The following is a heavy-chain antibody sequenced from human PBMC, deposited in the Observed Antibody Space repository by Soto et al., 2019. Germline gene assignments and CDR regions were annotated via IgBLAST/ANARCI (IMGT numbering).Heavy chain of an antibody. CDR1: GFTFSSYS. CDR2: ISSSSSYI. D-gene: IGHD6-13*01. CDR3: ARLDVDRIAAAGNYGTDY. Sequence: SLRLSCASSGFTFSSYSMNWVRQAPGKGLDWFSSISSSSSYIYYADSLKGRFTISRDNAKNSLYLQMNSLRAEDTAVYYRARLDVDRIAAAGNYGTDYSGQGTLVTVSS. J-gene: IGHJ4*02. V-gene: IGHV3-21*01.